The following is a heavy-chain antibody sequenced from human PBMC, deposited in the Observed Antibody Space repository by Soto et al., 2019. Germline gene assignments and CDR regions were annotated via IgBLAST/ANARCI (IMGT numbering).Heavy chain of an antibody. CDR2: ISASGAGT. CDR3: AKGLSRQSSSSLDY. Sequence: GGSLRLSCAASGFTFSDYAMTWVRQAPRKGLEWVSGISASGAGTYHADSVKGRFTISRDNSKNTLYLQMNTLRAEDTAIYYCAKGLSRQSSSSLDYWGQGVLVTVS. D-gene: IGHD6-6*01. V-gene: IGHV3-23*01. J-gene: IGHJ4*02. CDR1: GFTFSDYA.